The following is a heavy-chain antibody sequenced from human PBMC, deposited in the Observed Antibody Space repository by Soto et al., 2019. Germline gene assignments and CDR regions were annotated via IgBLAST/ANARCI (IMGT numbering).Heavy chain of an antibody. Sequence: QVQLQQWGAGLLKPSETLSLTCAVYGGSFSGYYWSWIRQPPGKGLEWIGEINHSGSTNYNPSLKSRVTISVDTSMNQFSLKLSSVTAADTAVYYCARASLPDIVVVPAAYYYYMDVWGKGTTVTVSS. CDR2: INHSGST. V-gene: IGHV4-34*01. CDR3: ARASLPDIVVVPAAYYYYMDV. CDR1: GGSFSGYY. J-gene: IGHJ6*03. D-gene: IGHD2-2*01.